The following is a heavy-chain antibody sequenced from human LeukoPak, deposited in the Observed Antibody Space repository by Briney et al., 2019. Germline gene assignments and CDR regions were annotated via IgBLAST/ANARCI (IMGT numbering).Heavy chain of an antibody. J-gene: IGHJ4*02. V-gene: IGHV4-39*07. CDR1: GGSISSSSYY. D-gene: IGHD6-19*01. Sequence: PSETLSLTCTVSGGSISSSSYYWGFIRQPPGKGLEWIGSIYYSGTTYYNPSLKSRVTISVDTSRNQFSLKLTSVTAADTAVYYCGRLKVAVAGIVAGDSPGTYFEYWGQGTLVTVSS. CDR3: GRLKVAVAGIVAGDSPGTYFEY. CDR2: IYYSGTT.